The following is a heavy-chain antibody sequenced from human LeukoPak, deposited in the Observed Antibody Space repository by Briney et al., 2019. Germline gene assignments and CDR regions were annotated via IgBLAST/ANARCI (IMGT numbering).Heavy chain of an antibody. J-gene: IGHJ6*03. CDR2: IYSGGST. V-gene: IGHV3-53*01. D-gene: IGHD6-13*01. CDR3: AREAAAGSTPLYYYYYMDV. CDR1: GFTVISNS. Sequence: GGSLRLSCAASGFTVISNSMSWVRQAPGKGLEWVSVIYSGGSTYYADSVKGRFTISRDNSKNTLYLQMNSLRAEDTAVYYCAREAAAGSTPLYYYYYMDVWGKGTTVTVSS.